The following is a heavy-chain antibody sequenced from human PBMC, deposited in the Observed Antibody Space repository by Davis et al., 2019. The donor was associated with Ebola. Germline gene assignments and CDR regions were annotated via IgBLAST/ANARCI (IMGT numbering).Heavy chain of an antibody. CDR2: IRYDGSNK. Sequence: GGSLRLSCAASGFTFSSYWMSWVRQAPGKGLEWVAFIRYDGSNKYYADSVKGRFTISRDNAKNSLYLQMNSLRAEDTAVYYCARGDYDFWSGYGMDVWGQGTTVTVSS. CDR1: GFTFSSYW. J-gene: IGHJ6*02. CDR3: ARGDYDFWSGYGMDV. D-gene: IGHD3-3*01. V-gene: IGHV3-30*02.